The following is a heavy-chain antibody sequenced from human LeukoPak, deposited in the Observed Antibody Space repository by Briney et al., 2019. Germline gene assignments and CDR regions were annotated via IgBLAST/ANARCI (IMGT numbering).Heavy chain of an antibody. Sequence: TGGSLRLSCAASGFRFSIHPMSWVRQAPGKGLQWVSAISGGGSSTYYADSVKGRFTISRDNYKNTLYLKMNSLRAEDTAVYYCAKSHRTYGRDVWGQGTTVTVSS. CDR2: ISGGGSST. V-gene: IGHV3-23*01. CDR1: GFRFSIHP. J-gene: IGHJ6*02. CDR3: AKSHRTYGRDV.